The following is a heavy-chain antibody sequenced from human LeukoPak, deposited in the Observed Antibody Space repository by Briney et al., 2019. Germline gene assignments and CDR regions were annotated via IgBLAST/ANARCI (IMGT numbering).Heavy chain of an antibody. CDR1: GGSISSGSYY. Sequence: PSETLSLTCTVSGGSISSGSYYWSWIRQPAGKGLEWIGRIYISGSTNYNPSLKSRVTISLDTSKNQFSLKLSSVTAADTAVYYCARVTGYMIEDYFDYWGQGTLVTVSS. V-gene: IGHV4-61*02. CDR3: ARVTGYMIEDYFDY. J-gene: IGHJ4*02. CDR2: IYISGST. D-gene: IGHD3-22*01.